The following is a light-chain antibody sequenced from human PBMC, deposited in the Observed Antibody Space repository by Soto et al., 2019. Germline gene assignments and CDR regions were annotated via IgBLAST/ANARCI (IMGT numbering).Light chain of an antibody. J-gene: IGLJ1*01. CDR1: SSDVGGYDY. Sequence: QSALTQPPSASGSPGRSVTISCTGTSSDVGGYDYVSWFQQHPGKAPKLIIYEVTKRPSGVPDRFSASKSGNTASLTVSGLQAEDEADYYCCSYASSSTYVFGTGTKLTVL. CDR2: EVT. CDR3: CSYASSSTYV. V-gene: IGLV2-8*01.